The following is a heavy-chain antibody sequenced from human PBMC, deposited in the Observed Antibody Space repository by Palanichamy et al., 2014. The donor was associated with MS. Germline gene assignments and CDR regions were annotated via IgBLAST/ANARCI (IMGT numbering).Heavy chain of an antibody. CDR2: VFYTGRT. J-gene: IGHJ4*02. D-gene: IGHD3-10*01. CDR3: AKSGVTMVPFDC. CDR1: GGSVSSAISY. V-gene: IGHV4-39*01. Sequence: QLQLQESGPGLVKPSETLSLTCTVSGGSVSSAISYWGWIRQPPGKGLEYIGAVFYTGRTFYNPSLKSRVTLSVDTSKNQFSLNLSSVTAADTAVYYCAKSGVTMVPFDCWGQGTLVTVSS.